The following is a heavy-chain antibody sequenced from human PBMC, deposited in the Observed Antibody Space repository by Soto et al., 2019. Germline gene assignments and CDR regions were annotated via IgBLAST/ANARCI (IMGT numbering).Heavy chain of an antibody. D-gene: IGHD2-2*01. V-gene: IGHV3-9*01. CDR1: GVTFNDYA. CDR3: AKDVDKYLAGAFDY. J-gene: IGHJ4*02. CDR2: ITWNSADI. Sequence: PGGSLRLSCASSGVTFNDYAIHWVRQAPVKGLEWVSSITWNSADIFYADSVKGRFTISRDNAKKSLYLQMNRLRTEDTALYYCAKDVDKYLAGAFDYWGQGALVTVSS.